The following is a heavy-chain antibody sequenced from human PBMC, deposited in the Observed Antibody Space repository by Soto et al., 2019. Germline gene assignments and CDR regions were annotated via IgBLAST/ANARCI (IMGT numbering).Heavy chain of an antibody. Sequence: GETLKISCKGSGYSFTSYWIGWVRQMPGKGLEWMGIIYPDNSDTRYSPSFQGQVTISADKSISTAYLQWSSLKASDTAIYYCARRALYYYYMDVWGKGTTVTVSS. J-gene: IGHJ6*03. CDR3: ARRALYYYYMDV. CDR2: IYPDNSDT. CDR1: GYSFTSYW. V-gene: IGHV5-51*01.